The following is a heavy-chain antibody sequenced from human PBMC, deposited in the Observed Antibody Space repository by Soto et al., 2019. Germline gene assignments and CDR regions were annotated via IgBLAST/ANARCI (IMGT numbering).Heavy chain of an antibody. V-gene: IGHV3-23*01. CDR1: GFTFSSYA. D-gene: IGHD2-15*01. J-gene: IGHJ4*02. CDR2: ISGSGGST. Sequence: PGGSLRLSCAASGFTFSSYAMSWVRQAPGKGLEWVSAISGSGGSTYYADSVKGRFTISRDNSKNTLYLQMNSLRAEDTAVYYCAKDRELVVVVAATSTGYFDYWGQGTLVTVSS. CDR3: AKDRELVVVVAATSTGYFDY.